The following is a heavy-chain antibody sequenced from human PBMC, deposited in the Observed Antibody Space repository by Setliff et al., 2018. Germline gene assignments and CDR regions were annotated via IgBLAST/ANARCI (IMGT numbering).Heavy chain of an antibody. CDR3: ARDYQGGWFDP. CDR2: IYYSGNT. CDR1: NGSLTNFY. J-gene: IGHJ5*02. V-gene: IGHV4-59*01. D-gene: IGHD3-16*01. Sequence: SETLSLTCSLSNGSLTNFYWAWIRQTPGKGLEWIGYIYYSGNTNYNPSLRGRVTISVDTSTNQFSLRLNSVTPADTAVYFCARDYQGGWFDPWGPGTLVTVSS.